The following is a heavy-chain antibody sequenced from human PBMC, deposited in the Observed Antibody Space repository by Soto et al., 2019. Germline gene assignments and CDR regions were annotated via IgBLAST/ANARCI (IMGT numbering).Heavy chain of an antibody. CDR1: GGSISSSSYY. J-gene: IGHJ4*02. CDR3: ARSPPGTAMVIVAY. D-gene: IGHD5-18*01. CDR2: IYYSGST. V-gene: IGHV4-39*01. Sequence: QLQLQESGPGLVKPSETLSLTCTVSGGSISSSSYYWGWIRQPPGKGLEWIGSIYYSGSTYYNPSLKSRVPISVDTAKNQFSLKLSSVTAADTSVYYCARSPPGTAMVIVAYWGQGTLVTVSS.